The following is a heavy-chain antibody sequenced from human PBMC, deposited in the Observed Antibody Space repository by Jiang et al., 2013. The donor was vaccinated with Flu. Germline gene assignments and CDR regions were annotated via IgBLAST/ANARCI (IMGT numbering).Heavy chain of an antibody. CDR3: ARDERDIVVVPAATLYGMDV. Sequence: GSGLVKPSGTLSLTCAVSGGSISSSNWWSWVRQPPGKGLEWIGEIYHSGSTNYNPSLKSRVTISVDKSKNQFSLKLSSVTAADTAVYYCARDERDIVVVPAATLYGMDVWGQGTTVTVSS. CDR2: IYHSGST. J-gene: IGHJ6*02. V-gene: IGHV4-4*02. D-gene: IGHD2-2*01. CDR1: GGSISSSNW.